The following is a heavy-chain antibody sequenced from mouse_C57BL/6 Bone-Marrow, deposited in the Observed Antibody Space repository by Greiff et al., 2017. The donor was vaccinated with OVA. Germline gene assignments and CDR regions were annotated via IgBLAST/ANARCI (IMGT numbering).Heavy chain of an antibody. CDR3: APWESYYDSEGFAY. CDR2: IHPNSGST. J-gene: IGHJ3*01. V-gene: IGHV1-64*01. Sequence: VQLQQPGAELVKPGASVKLSCKASGYTFTSYWMHWVKQRPGQGLEWIGMIHPNSGSTNYNEKFKSKATLTVDKSSSTAYMQLSSLTSEDSAVYYCAPWESYYDSEGFAYWGQGTLVTVSA. CDR1: GYTFTSYW. D-gene: IGHD2-4*01.